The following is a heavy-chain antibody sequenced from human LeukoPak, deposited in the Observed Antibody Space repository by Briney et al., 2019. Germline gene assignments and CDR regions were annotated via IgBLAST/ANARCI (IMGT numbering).Heavy chain of an antibody. J-gene: IGHJ5*02. V-gene: IGHV3-23*01. CDR1: GFTFSSYA. CDR2: ISGSGGST. CDR3: AKDKRYHDFWSGLGWFDP. Sequence: PGGSLRLSCAASGFTFSSYAMSWVRQAPGKGLEWVSAISGSGGSTYYADSVKGRFTISRDNSKNTLYLQMNSLRAEDTAVYYCAKDKRYHDFWSGLGWFDPWGQGTLVTVSS. D-gene: IGHD3-3*01.